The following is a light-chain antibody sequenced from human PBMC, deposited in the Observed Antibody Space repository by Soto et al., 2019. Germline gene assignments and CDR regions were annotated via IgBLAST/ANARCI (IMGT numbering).Light chain of an antibody. CDR1: QSVSSN. Sequence: ILMAQSPATLSVSPGERATLSCRASQSVSSNLAWYQQKPGQAPRLLINAASTRATGIPARFSGSGSGTEFTLTISSLQSEDFAVYYCQPYNNWPLTFGGGTKVDIK. V-gene: IGKV3-15*01. CDR2: AAS. J-gene: IGKJ4*01. CDR3: QPYNNWPLT.